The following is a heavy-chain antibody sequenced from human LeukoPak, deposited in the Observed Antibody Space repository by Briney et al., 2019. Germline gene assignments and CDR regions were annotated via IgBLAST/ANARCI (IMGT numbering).Heavy chain of an antibody. J-gene: IGHJ6*02. Sequence: GGSLRLSCAASGFTFSSYWMSWVRQAPGKGLEWVANIKQDGSEKYYVDSVKGRFTISRDNAKNSLYLQMNSLRAEDTAVYYCARPILYSSSWSCMDVWGQGTTVTVSS. CDR3: ARPILYSSSWSCMDV. D-gene: IGHD6-13*01. CDR1: GFTFSSYW. V-gene: IGHV3-7*01. CDR2: IKQDGSEK.